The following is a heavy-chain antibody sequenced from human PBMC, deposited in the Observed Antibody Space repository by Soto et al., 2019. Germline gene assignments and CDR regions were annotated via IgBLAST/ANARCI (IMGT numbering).Heavy chain of an antibody. J-gene: IGHJ3*02. D-gene: IGHD6-13*01. CDR2: ISSSSNTI. Sequence: EVQLVESGGGLVQPGGSPRLSCAASGFTFSSYNMNWVRQAPGKGLEWVSYISSSSNTIYYADSVKGRFTISRDNAKNSLHLQMNSLRDEDTAVYYCARRSLGTSLDAFDIWGQGTMVTVSS. CDR3: ARRSLGTSLDAFDI. CDR1: GFTFSSYN. V-gene: IGHV3-48*02.